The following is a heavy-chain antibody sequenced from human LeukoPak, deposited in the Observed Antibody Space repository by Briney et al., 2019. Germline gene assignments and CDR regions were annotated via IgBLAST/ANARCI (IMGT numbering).Heavy chain of an antibody. D-gene: IGHD3-9*01. V-gene: IGHV1-2*02. Sequence: ASVKVSCKASGYTFTGYYIHWVRQAPGQGLEWMAWINPNNGGTNYAQNFQGRVTMTRDTSISTAYMELSRLSSDDTAVYYCALVYYDILTGNYYYYYGMDVWGQGTTVTVSS. CDR3: ALVYYDILTGNYYYYYGMDV. CDR2: INPNNGGT. CDR1: GYTFTGYY. J-gene: IGHJ6*02.